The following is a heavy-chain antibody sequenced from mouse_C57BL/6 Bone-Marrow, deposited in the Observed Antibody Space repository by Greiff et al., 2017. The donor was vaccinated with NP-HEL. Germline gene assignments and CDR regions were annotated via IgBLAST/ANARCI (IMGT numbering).Heavy chain of an antibody. CDR2: IYPGSGST. V-gene: IGHV1-55*01. Sequence: VQLQQPGAELVKPGASVKMSCKASGYTFTSYWITWVKQRPGQGLEWIGDIYPGSGSTNYNEKFKSKATLTVDTSSSTAYMQLSSLTSEDSAVYYCAKGAYYYGSIAMDYWGQGTTLTVSS. D-gene: IGHD1-1*01. CDR1: GYTFTSYW. J-gene: IGHJ2*01. CDR3: AKGAYYYGSIAMDY.